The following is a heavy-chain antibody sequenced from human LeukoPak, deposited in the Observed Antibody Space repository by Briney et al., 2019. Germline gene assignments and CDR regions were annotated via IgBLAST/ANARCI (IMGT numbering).Heavy chain of an antibody. CDR2: IYTSGST. V-gene: IGHV4-4*07. CDR3: ARAWYNWNYYYMDV. Sequence: SETLSLTCTVSGGSISSYYWSWIRQPAGKGLEWIGRIYTSGSTNYNPSLKSRVTMSVDTSKNQFSLKRSSVTAADTAVYYCARAWYNWNYYYMDVWGKGTTVTVSS. D-gene: IGHD1-20*01. CDR1: GGSISSYY. J-gene: IGHJ6*03.